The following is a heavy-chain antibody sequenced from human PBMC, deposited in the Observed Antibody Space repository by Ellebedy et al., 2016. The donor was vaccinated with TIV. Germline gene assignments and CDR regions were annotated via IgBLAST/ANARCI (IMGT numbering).Heavy chain of an antibody. CDR2: INPNSGGT. CDR1: GYTFTGYY. V-gene: IGHV1-2*02. Sequence: ASVKVSCKASGYTFTGYYMHWVRQAPGQGLEWMGWINPNSGGTNYAQKFQGRVTMTRDTSIGTAYMELSRLRSDDTAVYYCARVRKQWIYAFDIWGQGTMVTVSS. J-gene: IGHJ3*02. CDR3: ARVRKQWIYAFDI. D-gene: IGHD5-12*01.